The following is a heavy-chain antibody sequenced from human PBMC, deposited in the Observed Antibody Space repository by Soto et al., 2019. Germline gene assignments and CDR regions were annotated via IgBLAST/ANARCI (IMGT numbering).Heavy chain of an antibody. V-gene: IGHV1-18*01. J-gene: IGHJ4*02. CDR2: ISAYNGNT. Sequence: ASVKVSCKASGYIFTSYGISWVRQAPGQGLEWMGWISAYNGNTKYAQNLQGRVTLTTDTSTYTAYMELRSLQSDDTAVYYCARDFGSHLSAPGAVFDSWGQRALVTVSS. CDR3: ARDFGSHLSAPGAVFDS. CDR1: GYIFTSYG. D-gene: IGHD3-3*01.